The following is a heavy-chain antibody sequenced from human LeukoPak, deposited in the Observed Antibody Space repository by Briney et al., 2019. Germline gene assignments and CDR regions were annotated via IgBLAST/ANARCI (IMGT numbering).Heavy chain of an antibody. Sequence: PGGSLRLSCAASGLTFSSFAMNWVRQAPGKGLEWVSTISGSGGSTYYADSVKGRFTISRDNSKSTLYLQMNSLRADDTAVYYCAKDGRYCSSNTCYHYFDSWGQGALVTVSS. V-gene: IGHV3-23*01. D-gene: IGHD2-2*01. J-gene: IGHJ4*02. CDR3: AKDGRYCSSNTCYHYFDS. CDR2: ISGSGGST. CDR1: GLTFSSFA.